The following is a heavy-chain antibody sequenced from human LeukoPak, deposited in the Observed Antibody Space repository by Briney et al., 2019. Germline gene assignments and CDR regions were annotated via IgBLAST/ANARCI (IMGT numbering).Heavy chain of an antibody. D-gene: IGHD2-21*01. CDR3: ANRGVVIGVILVGFHKEAYYCDS. CDR2: KSDSDGRT. V-gene: IGHV3-23*01. Sequence: PTGGSLRLFCGVSGITLSNYGMSWLRQAPGKGLEGVAGKSDSDGRTNDADSVKGRFTICRDNHKNILYLQRSSLRAEDTAVYFCANRGVVIGVILVGFHKEAYYCDSWGQGALVTVSS. J-gene: IGHJ4*02. CDR1: GITLSNYG.